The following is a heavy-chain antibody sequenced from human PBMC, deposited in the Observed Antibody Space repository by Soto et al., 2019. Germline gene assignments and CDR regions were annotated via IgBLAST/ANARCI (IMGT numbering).Heavy chain of an antibody. CDR2: ISYDGSNK. D-gene: IGHD2-15*01. V-gene: IGHV3-30*03. Sequence: SLRLSCAAYGFTFSSYGMHWVRQAPGKGLEWVAVISYDGSNKYYADSVKGRFTISRDNSKNTLYLQMNSLRAEDTAVYYCVRDLHEPLATDALRVANWGQRTQVTVSS. CDR1: GFTFSSYG. J-gene: IGHJ4*02. CDR3: VRDLHEPLATDALRVAN.